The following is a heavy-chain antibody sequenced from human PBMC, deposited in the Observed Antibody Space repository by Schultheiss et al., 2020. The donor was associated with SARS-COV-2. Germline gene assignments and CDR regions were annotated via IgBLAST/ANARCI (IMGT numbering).Heavy chain of an antibody. CDR1: GFTFSSYA. CDR2: ISYDGSNK. J-gene: IGHJ5*02. CDR3: ARSYGSGSYWSWFDP. D-gene: IGHD3-10*01. V-gene: IGHV3-30*04. Sequence: GESLKISCAASGFTFSSYAMHWVRQAPGKGLEWVAVISYDGSNKYYADSVKGRFTISRDNSKNTLYLQMNSLRAEDTAVYYCARSYGSGSYWSWFDPWGQGTLVTVSS.